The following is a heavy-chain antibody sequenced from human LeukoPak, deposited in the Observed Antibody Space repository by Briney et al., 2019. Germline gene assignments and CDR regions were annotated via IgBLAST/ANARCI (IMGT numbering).Heavy chain of an antibody. CDR3: TRDQEGSDY. V-gene: IGHV3-48*01. J-gene: IGHJ4*02. CDR2: ITRSSSAK. CDR1: GFTFSSYS. Sequence: GGSLRLSCAASGFTFSSYSMNWVRQAPGKGLEWVSYITRSSSAKFYADSVKGRFTISRDNAENLLYLQMNSLRAEDTAVYYCTRDQEGSDYWGQGTLVTVSS.